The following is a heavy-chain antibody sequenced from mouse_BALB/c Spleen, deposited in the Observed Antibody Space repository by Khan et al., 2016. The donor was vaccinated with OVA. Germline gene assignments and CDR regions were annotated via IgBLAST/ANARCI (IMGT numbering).Heavy chain of an antibody. Sequence: QMQLKQSGPGLVAPSQSLSITCTVSGFSLSSFGIYWVRQPPGKGLEWLGVIWAGGDTNYNSALMSRLSISKDNSKSQVFLKMNSLQTDDTAVYYCARDGYYFDYWGQGTTLTVSS. CDR1: GFSLSSFG. J-gene: IGHJ2*01. V-gene: IGHV2-9*02. CDR3: ARDGYYFDY. D-gene: IGHD2-2*01. CDR2: IWAGGDT.